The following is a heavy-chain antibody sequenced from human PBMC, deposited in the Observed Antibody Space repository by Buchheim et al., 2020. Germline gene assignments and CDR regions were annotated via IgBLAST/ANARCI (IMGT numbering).Heavy chain of an antibody. J-gene: IGHJ4*02. CDR3: ARERGYSYGEVFDY. CDR2: IWYDGSNK. CDR1: GFTFSSYG. D-gene: IGHD5-18*01. Sequence: QVQLVESGGGVVQPGRSLRLSCAASGFTFSSYGMNWVRQAPGKGLEWVAVIWYDGSNKYYAEYVKGRFTISRDNSKNTLYLQMNSLRAEDTAVYYCARERGYSYGEVFDYWGQGTL. V-gene: IGHV3-33*01.